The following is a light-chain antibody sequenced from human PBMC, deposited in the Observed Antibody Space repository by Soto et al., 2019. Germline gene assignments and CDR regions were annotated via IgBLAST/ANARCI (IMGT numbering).Light chain of an antibody. CDR1: QSVFTS. CDR2: DTS. CDR3: QQYGSSIT. Sequence: EIVLTQSPATLSLSPGERATLSCRASQSVFTSLAWFQQKPGQAPKLLISDTSNRATGIPARFSGSGSGTDFTLTISSLEPEDFAVFYCQQYGSSITFGQGTRLEIK. V-gene: IGKV3-11*01. J-gene: IGKJ5*01.